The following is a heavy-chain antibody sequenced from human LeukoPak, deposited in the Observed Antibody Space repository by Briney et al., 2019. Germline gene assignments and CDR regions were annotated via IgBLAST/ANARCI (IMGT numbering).Heavy chain of an antibody. J-gene: IGHJ3*02. Sequence: ASVKVSCKASGYTFTSYYMHWVRQAPGQGLEWMGIINPSGGSTSYAQKFQGRVTMTRDTSTSTVYMELGSLRSEDTAVYYCARDIGGADAFDIWGQGTMVTVSS. CDR1: GYTFTSYY. V-gene: IGHV1-46*01. D-gene: IGHD3-3*01. CDR3: ARDIGGADAFDI. CDR2: INPSGGST.